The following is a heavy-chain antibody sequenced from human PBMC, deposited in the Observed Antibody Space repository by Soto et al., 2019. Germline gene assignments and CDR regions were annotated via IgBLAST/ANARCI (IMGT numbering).Heavy chain of an antibody. CDR3: ARDQRIYSSSWYAFDY. D-gene: IGHD6-13*01. Sequence: GASVKVSCKASGYTFTSYAMHWVRQAPGQRLEWMGWINAGNGNTKYSQKFQGRVTITRDTSASTAYMELSSLRSEDTAVYYCARDQRIYSSSWYAFDYWGRGTLVTVSS. CDR1: GYTFTSYA. V-gene: IGHV1-3*01. CDR2: INAGNGNT. J-gene: IGHJ4*02.